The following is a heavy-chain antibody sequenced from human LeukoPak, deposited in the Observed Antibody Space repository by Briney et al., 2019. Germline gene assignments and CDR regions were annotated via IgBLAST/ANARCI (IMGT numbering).Heavy chain of an antibody. V-gene: IGHV6-1*01. J-gene: IGHJ3*02. CDR2: TYYRSKWYN. D-gene: IGHD3-10*01. CDR1: GDSVSSNSAA. Sequence: SQTLSLTCAISGDSVSSNSAAWNWIRQSPSRGLEWLGRTYYRSKWYNDYAVSVKSRITINPDTSKNQFSLQLNSVTPEDTAVYYCAGVHGSGSYYRSDAFDIWGRGTMVTVSS. CDR3: AGVHGSGSYYRSDAFDI.